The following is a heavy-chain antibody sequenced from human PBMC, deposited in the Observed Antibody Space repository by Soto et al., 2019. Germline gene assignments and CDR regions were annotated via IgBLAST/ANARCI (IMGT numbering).Heavy chain of an antibody. D-gene: IGHD6-13*01. CDR3: ARDLRQQLGY. CDR1: GFTFSSYG. J-gene: IGHJ4*02. Sequence: QVQLVESGGGVVQPGRSLRLSCAASGFTFSSYGMHWVRQAPGKGLEWVAVIWYDGSNKYYADSVKGRFTISRDNSKNTLYLQMNSLRDEDTAVYYCARDLRQQLGYWGQGTLVTVSS. CDR2: IWYDGSNK. V-gene: IGHV3-33*01.